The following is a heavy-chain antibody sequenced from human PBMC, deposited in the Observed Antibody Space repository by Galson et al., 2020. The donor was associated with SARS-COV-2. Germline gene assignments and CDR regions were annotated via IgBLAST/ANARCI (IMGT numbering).Heavy chain of an antibody. D-gene: IGHD3-3*01. J-gene: IGHJ3*01. CDR3: ARDRTIFGVGIHDNALDL. CDR1: AFTFSTYA. V-gene: IGHV3-30-3*01. CDR2: ISYDGSNK. Sequence: TAESLRLSCAASAFTFSTYAMHWVRQPPGKGLEWVAAISYDGSNKYYADSVTGRLTIPRDNSKNTLYLHMNSLRAEDTAEYYCARDRTIFGVGIHDNALDLWGRGTMVTVS.